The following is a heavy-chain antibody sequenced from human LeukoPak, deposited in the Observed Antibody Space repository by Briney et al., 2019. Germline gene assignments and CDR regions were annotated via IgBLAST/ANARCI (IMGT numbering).Heavy chain of an antibody. CDR2: ISWNSGSI. CDR3: AKGGDYYYDSSGYYSAFDI. V-gene: IGHV3-9*03. J-gene: IGHJ3*02. CDR1: GFTFDDYA. Sequence: GRSLRLSCAASGFTFDDYAMHWVRQAPGKGLEWVSGISWNSGSIGYADSVKGRFTISRDNAKNSLYLQVNSLRAEDMALYYCAKGGDYYYDSSGYYSAFDIWGQGTMVTVSS. D-gene: IGHD3-22*01.